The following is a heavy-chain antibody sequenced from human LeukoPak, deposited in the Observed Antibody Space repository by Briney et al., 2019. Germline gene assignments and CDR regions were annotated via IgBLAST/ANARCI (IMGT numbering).Heavy chain of an antibody. Sequence: PGGSLRLSCAASGFTFSSYSMNWVRQAPGKGLEWVSYISSSSSTIYYADSVKGRFTISRDNAKNSLYLQMNSLRAEDTAVYYCARDFGTVGATEGIDYWGQGTLVTVSS. V-gene: IGHV3-48*04. CDR3: ARDFGTVGATEGIDY. J-gene: IGHJ4*02. CDR1: GFTFSSYS. D-gene: IGHD1-26*01. CDR2: ISSSSSTI.